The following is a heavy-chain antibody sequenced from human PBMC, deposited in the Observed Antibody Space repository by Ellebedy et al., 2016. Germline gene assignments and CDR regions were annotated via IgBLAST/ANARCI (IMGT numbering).Heavy chain of an antibody. J-gene: IGHJ6*02. D-gene: IGHD2-2*01. CDR1: GGTFSSYA. V-gene: IGHV1-69*13. CDR2: IIPIFGTA. CDR3: ARGVIVVVPAAMRGYYYYGMDV. Sequence: SVKVSCXASGGTFSSYAISWVRQAPGQGLEWMGGIIPIFGTANYAQKFQGRVTITADESTSTAYMELSSLRSEDTAVYYCARGVIVVVPAAMRGYYYYGMDVWGQGTTVTVSS.